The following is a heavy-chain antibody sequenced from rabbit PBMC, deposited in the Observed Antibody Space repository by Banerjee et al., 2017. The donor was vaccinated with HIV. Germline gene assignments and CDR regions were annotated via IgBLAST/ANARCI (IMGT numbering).Heavy chain of an antibody. V-gene: IGHV1S40*01. J-gene: IGHJ6*01. CDR2: IGAGSSGTT. CDR3: ARGSYGSSGWGDL. D-gene: IGHD4-1*01. Sequence: QSLEESGGGLVQPEGSLTLTCKASGFTLSSYWMWWVRQAPGKGLEWIACIGAGSSGTTYYASWAKGRFTISKTSSTTVTLQMTSLTAADTATYFCARGSYGSSGWGDLWGPGTLVTVS. CDR1: GFTLSSYW.